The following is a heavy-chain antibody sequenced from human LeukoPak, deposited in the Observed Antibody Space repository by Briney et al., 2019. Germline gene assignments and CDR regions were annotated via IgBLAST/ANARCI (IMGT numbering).Heavy chain of an antibody. D-gene: IGHD4-23*01. CDR2: ISAYNGDT. J-gene: IGHJ1*01. V-gene: IGHV1-18*01. Sequence: GASVKVSCKAPGYNSISYGISWVRQAPGQGLEWMGWISAYNGDTDYAQKVQGRVAMNRDTSTSTAYMELRSLRSDDTAVYYCAKDRTTTVVPEYFQHWGQGTLVTVSS. CDR3: AKDRTTTVVPEYFQH. CDR1: GYNSISYG.